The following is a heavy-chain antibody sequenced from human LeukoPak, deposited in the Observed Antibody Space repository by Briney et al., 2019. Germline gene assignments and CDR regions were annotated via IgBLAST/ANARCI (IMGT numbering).Heavy chain of an antibody. D-gene: IGHD3-3*01. CDR3: ARAQDFWSGYRHFDI. V-gene: IGHV4-59*08. Sequence: SETLSLTCTVSGGSISSYYWSWMRQSPGKELEWIGYIHYSGSTNYNPSLKSRVTISVDTSKNQFSLKLSSVTAADTAVYYCARAQDFWSGYRHFDIWGQGTMVTVSS. CDR2: IHYSGST. CDR1: GGSISSYY. J-gene: IGHJ3*02.